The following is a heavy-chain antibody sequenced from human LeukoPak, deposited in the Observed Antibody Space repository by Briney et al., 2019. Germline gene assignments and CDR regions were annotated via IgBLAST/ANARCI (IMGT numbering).Heavy chain of an antibody. J-gene: IGHJ5*02. CDR1: GFTFSSYW. Sequence: GGSLRLSCAASGFTFSSYWMSWVRQAPGKGLEWVAFIRYDGSNKYYADSVKGRFTISRDNSKNTLYLQMNSLRAEDTAVYYCAKDITMVRGAPEPGAPWFDPWGQGTLVTVSS. V-gene: IGHV3-30*02. CDR2: IRYDGSNK. CDR3: AKDITMVRGAPEPGAPWFDP. D-gene: IGHD3-10*01.